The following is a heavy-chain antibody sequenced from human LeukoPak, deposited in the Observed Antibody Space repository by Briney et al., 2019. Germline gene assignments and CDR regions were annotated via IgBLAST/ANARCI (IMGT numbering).Heavy chain of an antibody. V-gene: IGHV3-23*05. CDR1: GFSFSTYS. CDR2: IHKSGTIT. D-gene: IGHD4-17*01. J-gene: IGHJ4*02. Sequence: PGGSLRLSCAASGFSFSTYSMNWVRQAPGKGLEWVSYIHKSGTITYYRDSVKGRFTISRDNSKNTLSLQMNSLRAEDTALYYCAKDSSVPYGITDWGQGTLVTVSS. CDR3: AKDSSVPYGITD.